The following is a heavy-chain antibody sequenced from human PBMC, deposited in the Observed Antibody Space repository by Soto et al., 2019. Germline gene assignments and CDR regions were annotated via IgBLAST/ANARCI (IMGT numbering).Heavy chain of an antibody. D-gene: IGHD1-26*01. Sequence: QVHLQESGPGLVKPSETLSLTCTVSGDSVSSGHYYLNWIRQPPGKGLEWIGYLDSSGTTKYSPSLQSRVTISVDTSKSQFSLKMKSMTAADTAVYFCGRDPPGAGLDIDSWGQGTLVIVSA. V-gene: IGHV4-61*01. CDR2: LDSSGTT. CDR1: GDSVSSGHYY. CDR3: GRDPPGAGLDIDS. J-gene: IGHJ4*02.